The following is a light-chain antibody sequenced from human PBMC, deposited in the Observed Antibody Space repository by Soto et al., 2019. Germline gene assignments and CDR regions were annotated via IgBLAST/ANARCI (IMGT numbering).Light chain of an antibody. V-gene: IGLV1-44*01. CDR3: EAWDDSLIGVL. CDR1: SSNIGANS. Sequence: QSVLTQPPSASGTPGQRVTISCSGSSSNIGANSVSWYQQLPGAAPKLLIYRTNQRPSGVPDRFSASKSGTSASLAISGLQSEDEADYYCEAWDDSLIGVLFGGGTKLTVL. J-gene: IGLJ2*01. CDR2: RTN.